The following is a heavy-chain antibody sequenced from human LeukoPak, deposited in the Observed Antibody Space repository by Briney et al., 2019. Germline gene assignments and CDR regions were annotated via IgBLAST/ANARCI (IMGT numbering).Heavy chain of an antibody. V-gene: IGHV1-2*06. Sequence: RASVKVSCKASGCTFTGYYMHWVRQAPGQGLEWMGRINPNSGGTNYAQKFQGRVTMTRDTSISTAYMELSRLRSDDTAVYYCARDLGRYSGYAKYGRADYYDSSGYPDYWGQGTLVTVSS. CDR1: GCTFTGYY. CDR2: INPNSGGT. CDR3: ARDLGRYSGYAKYGRADYYDSSGYPDY. J-gene: IGHJ4*02. D-gene: IGHD3-22*01.